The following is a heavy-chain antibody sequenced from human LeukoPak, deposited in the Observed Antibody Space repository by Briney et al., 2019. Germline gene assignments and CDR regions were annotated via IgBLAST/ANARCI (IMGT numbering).Heavy chain of an antibody. J-gene: IGHJ4*02. CDR3: AKNWNADY. V-gene: IGHV3-23*01. CDR1: GFTFSSYA. D-gene: IGHD1-1*01. CDR2: ISGSGGST. Sequence: TGWSLRLSCAASGFTFSSYAMSWVRQAPGKGLEWVSAISGSGGSTYYADSVKGRFTISRDNSKNTLYLQMNSLRAEDTAAYHCAKNWNADYWGQGTLVTVSS.